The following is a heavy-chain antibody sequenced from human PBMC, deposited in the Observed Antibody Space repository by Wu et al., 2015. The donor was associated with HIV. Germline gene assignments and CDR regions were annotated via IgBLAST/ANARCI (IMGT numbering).Heavy chain of an antibody. CDR2: IIPIFGTA. CDR1: GGTFSSYA. CDR3: AKSRSTVVTLRPRGYYFDY. V-gene: IGHV1-69*12. J-gene: IGHJ4*02. D-gene: IGHD4-23*01. Sequence: QVQLVQSGAEVKKPGSSVKVSCKASGGTFSSYAISWVRQAPGQGLEWMGGIIPIFGTANYAQKFQGRVTITADESTSTAYMELSSLRSEDTAVYYCAKSRSTVVTLRPRGYYFDYWGQGTLVTVSS.